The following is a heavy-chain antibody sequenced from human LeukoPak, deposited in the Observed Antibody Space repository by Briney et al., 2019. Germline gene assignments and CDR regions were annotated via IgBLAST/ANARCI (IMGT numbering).Heavy chain of an antibody. CDR1: GFTFSSYA. CDR3: AKGSYYDSSGSFYFDY. J-gene: IGHJ4*02. V-gene: IGHV3-23*01. D-gene: IGHD3-22*01. CDR2: ISGSGDNT. Sequence: WGSLRLSCAASGFTFSSYAMSWVRKAPGKGLEWVSGISGSGDNTYYADSVKGRFTISRDNSKNTLYVQVNSLGTEDTAAYYCAKGSYYDSSGSFYFDYWGQGTLVTVSS.